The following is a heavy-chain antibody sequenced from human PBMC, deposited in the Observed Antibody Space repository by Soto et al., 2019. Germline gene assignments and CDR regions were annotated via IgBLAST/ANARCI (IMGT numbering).Heavy chain of an antibody. V-gene: IGHV3-21*01. J-gene: IGHJ6*02. CDR3: ARERYSYGFWSGMDV. Sequence: PGGSLRLSCAASGFTFSSYSMNWVRQAPGKGLEWVSSISSSSSYIYHADSVKGRFTISRDNAKNSLYLQMNSLRAEDTAVYYCARERYSYGFWSGMDVWGQGTTVTVSS. CDR1: GFTFSSYS. D-gene: IGHD5-18*01. CDR2: ISSSSSYI.